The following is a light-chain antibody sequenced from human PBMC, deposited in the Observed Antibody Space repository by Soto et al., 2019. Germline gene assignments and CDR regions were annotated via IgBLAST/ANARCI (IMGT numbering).Light chain of an antibody. V-gene: IGLV3-27*01. CDR3: QSAADSNLDVV. CDR1: VLAKKY. Sequence: SYELTQPSSVSVSPGQTARITCSGDVLAKKYARWFQQKPGQAPVLVIYKDSERPSGIPERFSGSSSGTTVTLTISGAQAEDEADYYCQSAADSNLDVVFGGGTKVTVL. CDR2: KDS. J-gene: IGLJ2*01.